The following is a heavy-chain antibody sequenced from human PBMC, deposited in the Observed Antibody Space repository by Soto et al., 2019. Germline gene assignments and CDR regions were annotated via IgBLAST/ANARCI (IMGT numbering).Heavy chain of an antibody. Sequence: EVQLVESGGGLLQPGGYLRLYCAVSGSTFSNDWMPWVRQAPGKGLVWVSHINSDGSSTSYADIVKGRFTIARDNAKNTVYLQMNSLRAEDTAVYYCAIDRSYSLDVWGQGTTVTVSS. CDR3: AIDRSYSLDV. CDR2: INSDGSST. J-gene: IGHJ6*02. CDR1: GSTFSNDW. V-gene: IGHV3-74*01.